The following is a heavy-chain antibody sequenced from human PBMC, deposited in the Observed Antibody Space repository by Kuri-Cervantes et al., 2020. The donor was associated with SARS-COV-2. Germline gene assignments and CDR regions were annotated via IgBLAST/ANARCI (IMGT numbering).Heavy chain of an antibody. V-gene: IGHV1-69*05. CDR2: IIPIFGTA. J-gene: IGHJ5*02. Sequence: SVKVSCKASGGTFSSYAISWVRQAPGQGLEWMGGIIPIFGTANYAQKFRGRVTITTDESTSTAYMELSSLRSEDTAVYYCARESGSSYDYVWGSYRYRNGWFDPWGQGTLVTVSS. CDR1: GGTFSSYA. D-gene: IGHD3-16*02. CDR3: ARESGSSYDYVWGSYRYRNGWFDP.